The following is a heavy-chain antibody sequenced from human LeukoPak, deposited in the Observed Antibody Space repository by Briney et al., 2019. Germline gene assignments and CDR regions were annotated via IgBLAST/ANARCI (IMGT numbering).Heavy chain of an antibody. CDR1: AYVFSTYW. D-gene: IGHD6-13*01. J-gene: IGHJ5*02. V-gene: IGHV5-51*01. Sequence: GESLKISCQGSAYVFSTYWIGWVRQMPGKGPEWMAVIYPGDSRTRYNPSFQGQVTISVDKTISTAYLQWSSLKASDTAIYYCACRKFSSPWLDPWGQGTLVTVSS. CDR3: ACRKFSSPWLDP. CDR2: IYPGDSRT.